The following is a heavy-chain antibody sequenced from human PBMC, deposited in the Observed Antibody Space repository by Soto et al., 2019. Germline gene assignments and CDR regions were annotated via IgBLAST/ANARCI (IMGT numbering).Heavy chain of an antibody. J-gene: IGHJ3*02. D-gene: IGHD3-22*01. CDR2: IYHSGST. CDR1: GGSISSGGYS. CDR3: ARVDDSSGYPNDAFDI. Sequence: QLQLQESGSGLVKPSQTLSLTCAVSGGSISSGGYSWSWIRQPPGKGLEWIGYIYHSGSTYYNPSLKSRVTISVDRSKNQFSLKLSSVTAADTAVYYCARVDDSSGYPNDAFDIRGQGTMVTVSS. V-gene: IGHV4-30-2*01.